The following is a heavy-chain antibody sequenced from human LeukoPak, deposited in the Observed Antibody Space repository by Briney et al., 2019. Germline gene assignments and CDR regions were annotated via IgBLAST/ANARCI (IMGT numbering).Heavy chain of an antibody. Sequence: GGSLRLSCAASGFTFSSYAMHWVRQAPGKGLEWVALISYDGSNKYHADSVKGRFTISRDNSKNTLYLQMNSLRAEDTAVYYCARDEEDAWCFDYWGQGTLVTVSS. J-gene: IGHJ4*02. D-gene: IGHD2-15*01. CDR3: ARDEEDAWCFDY. V-gene: IGHV3-30-3*01. CDR2: ISYDGSNK. CDR1: GFTFSSYA.